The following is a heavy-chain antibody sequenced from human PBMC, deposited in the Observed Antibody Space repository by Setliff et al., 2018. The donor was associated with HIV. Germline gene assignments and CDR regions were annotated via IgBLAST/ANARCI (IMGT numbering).Heavy chain of an antibody. J-gene: IGHJ3*02. V-gene: IGHV4-59*01. CDR2: IYYSGST. Sequence: SETLSLTCTVSGGSMSSYYWSWIRQPPGKGLEWVGYIYYSGSTNYNPSLKSRVTISVDTSRNQFSLKLTSVTAADTAVYYCARGPNYVSGGDGFDIWGQGTMVTVSS. CDR1: GGSMSSYY. CDR3: ARGPNYVSGGDGFDI. D-gene: IGHD3-10*01.